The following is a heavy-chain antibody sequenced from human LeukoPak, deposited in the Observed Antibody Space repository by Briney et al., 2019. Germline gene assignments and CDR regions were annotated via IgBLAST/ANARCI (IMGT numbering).Heavy chain of an antibody. CDR1: GFTFSSYG. D-gene: IGHD2-21*01. Sequence: GGSLRLSCAASGFTFSSYGMHWVRQAPGKGLEWVAVISYDGSNKYYADSVKGRFTISRDNSKNTLYLQMNRLRAEDTAVYYCAKGRLAQPRVYYFDYWGQGTLVTVSS. V-gene: IGHV3-30*18. CDR2: ISYDGSNK. CDR3: AKGRLAQPRVYYFDY. J-gene: IGHJ4*02.